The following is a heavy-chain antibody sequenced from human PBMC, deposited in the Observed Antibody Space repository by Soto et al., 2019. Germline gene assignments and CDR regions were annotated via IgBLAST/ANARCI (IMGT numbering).Heavy chain of an antibody. Sequence: KQSQTLSLTCAVYGGSFSGYYWSWIRQPPGKGLEWIGEINHSGSTNYNPSLKSRVTISVDTSKNQFSLKLGSVTAADTAVYYCAREAPGGYFGEKTYVQHWGQGTLVTVSS. CDR3: AREAPGGYFGEKTYVQH. J-gene: IGHJ1*01. CDR2: INHSGST. D-gene: IGHD3-10*01. V-gene: IGHV4-34*01. CDR1: GGSFSGYY.